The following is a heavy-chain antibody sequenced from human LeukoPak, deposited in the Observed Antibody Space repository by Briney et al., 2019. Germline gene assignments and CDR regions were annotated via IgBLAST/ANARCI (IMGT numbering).Heavy chain of an antibody. J-gene: IGHJ4*02. CDR2: IYYSGST. V-gene: IGHV4-61*01. Sequence: PSETLSLTCTVSGGSVSSGSYYWSWIRQPPGKGLEWIGYIYYSGSTNYNPSLKSRVTISVDTSKNQFSLKLSSVTAADTAVYYCARVSGSGYYWGQGTLVTVSS. CDR3: ARVSGSGYY. CDR1: GGSVSSGSYY. D-gene: IGHD2-15*01.